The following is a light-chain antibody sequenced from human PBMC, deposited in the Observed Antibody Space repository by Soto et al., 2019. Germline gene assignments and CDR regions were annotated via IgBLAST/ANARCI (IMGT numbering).Light chain of an antibody. CDR3: QQYASSPS. CDR2: GAS. V-gene: IGKV3-20*01. Sequence: EIVLTQSPGTLSLSPGERATLSCRASQSVSSSYLAWYQQKPGQAPRLLIYGASSRATGIPDRFSGSGSGTDFTLTIIRLEPEDLAVYYCQQYASSPSFGGGTKV. CDR1: QSVSSSY. J-gene: IGKJ4*01.